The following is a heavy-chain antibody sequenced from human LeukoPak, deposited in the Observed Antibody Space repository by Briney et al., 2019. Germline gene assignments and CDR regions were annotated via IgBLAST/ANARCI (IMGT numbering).Heavy chain of an antibody. J-gene: IGHJ6*02. V-gene: IGHV4-59*01. D-gene: IGHD4-23*01. CDR1: GGSISPYY. Sequence: SETLSLTCTVSGGSISPYYWSWIRQPPGKGLEYIGYIYYSGTTDYNPSLKSRVTISVDTPKNQFSLKVTSVSAADTAVYYCARIMQTPWGMDVWGQGTTVTVSS. CDR2: IYYSGTT. CDR3: ARIMQTPWGMDV.